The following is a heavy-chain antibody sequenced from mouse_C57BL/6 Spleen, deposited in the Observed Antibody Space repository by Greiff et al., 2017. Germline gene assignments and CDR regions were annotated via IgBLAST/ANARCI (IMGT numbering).Heavy chain of an antibody. Sequence: QVHVKQSGAELARPGASVKLSCKASGYTFTSYGISWVKQRTGQGLEWIGEIYPRSGNTYYNEKFKGKATLTADKSSSTAYMELRSLTSEDSAVYFWARPRDLDYGSSLWDFDVWGTGTTVTVAS. CDR1: GYTFTSYG. D-gene: IGHD1-1*01. V-gene: IGHV1-81*01. J-gene: IGHJ1*03. CDR3: ARPRDLDYGSSLWDFDV. CDR2: IYPRSGNT.